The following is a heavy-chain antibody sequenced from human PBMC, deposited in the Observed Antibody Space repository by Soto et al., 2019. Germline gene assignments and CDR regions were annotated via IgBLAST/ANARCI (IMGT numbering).Heavy chain of an antibody. D-gene: IGHD2-2*01. CDR1: GYTFTGYY. Sequence: QVQMVQSGAEVKKPGASVKVSCKASGYTFTGYYMHWVRQAPGQGLEWMGWINPNSGGTNYAQKFQGWVTMTRDTSISTAYMELSRLRSDDTAVYYCARGKFGPYSSSTSCYVEDPYYMDVWGKGTTVTVSS. CDR3: ARGKFGPYSSSTSCYVEDPYYMDV. CDR2: INPNSGGT. V-gene: IGHV1-2*04. J-gene: IGHJ6*03.